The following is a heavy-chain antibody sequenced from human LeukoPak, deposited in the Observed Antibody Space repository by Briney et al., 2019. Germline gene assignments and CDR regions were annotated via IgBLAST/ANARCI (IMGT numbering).Heavy chain of an antibody. CDR1: GGSISSYY. D-gene: IGHD2-8*01. V-gene: IGHV4-39*07. J-gene: IGHJ6*03. CDR2: IYYSGST. Sequence: MASETLSLTCTVSGGSISSYYWGWIRQPPGKGLEWIGSIYYSGSTYYNPSLKSRVTISVDTSKNQFSLKLSSVTAADTAVYYCARARDCTNGVCYTSYYMDVWGKGTTVTVSS. CDR3: ARARDCTNGVCYTSYYMDV.